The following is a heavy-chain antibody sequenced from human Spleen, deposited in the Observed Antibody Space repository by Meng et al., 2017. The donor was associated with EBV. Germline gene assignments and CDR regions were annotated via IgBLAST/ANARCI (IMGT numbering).Heavy chain of an antibody. Sequence: EVQVIECWGVLVQPGGSLRLSRAASGFTLRSVWVHWVRQAPGKGLVWVSRINPDGSVINYADSVKGRFTISRDDAKNTVYLQMNNLRADDTAVYYCAKDCFGDKDSWGQGTLVTVSS. D-gene: IGHD2-21*01. J-gene: IGHJ4*02. V-gene: IGHV3-74*01. CDR1: GFTLRSVW. CDR3: AKDCFGDKDS. CDR2: INPDGSVI.